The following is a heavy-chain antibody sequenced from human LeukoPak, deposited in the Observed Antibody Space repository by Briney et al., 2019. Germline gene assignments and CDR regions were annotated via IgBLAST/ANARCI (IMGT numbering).Heavy chain of an antibody. CDR3: AELGITMIGGV. V-gene: IGHV4-4*07. Sequence: SETLSLTCTVSGGSISSYYWSWIRQPAGKGLEWIGRIYNSGITNYNPSLKSRVTMSMDTSMNQFSLKLSSVTAADTAVYYCAELGITMIGGVWGKGTTVTISS. D-gene: IGHD3-10*02. CDR1: GGSISSYY. J-gene: IGHJ6*04. CDR2: IYNSGIT.